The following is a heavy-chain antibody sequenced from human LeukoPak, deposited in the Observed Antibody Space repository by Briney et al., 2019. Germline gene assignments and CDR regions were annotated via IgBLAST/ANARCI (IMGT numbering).Heavy chain of an antibody. V-gene: IGHV1-69*06. Sequence: GASVKVSCKASGGTFSSYAIGWVRQAPGQGLEWMGGIIPIFGTANYAQKFQGRVTITADKSTSTAYMELSSLRSEDTAVYYCASHVLRYFDWLEEGSWFDPWGQGTLVTVSS. D-gene: IGHD3-9*01. J-gene: IGHJ5*02. CDR1: GGTFSSYA. CDR2: IIPIFGTA. CDR3: ASHVLRYFDWLEEGSWFDP.